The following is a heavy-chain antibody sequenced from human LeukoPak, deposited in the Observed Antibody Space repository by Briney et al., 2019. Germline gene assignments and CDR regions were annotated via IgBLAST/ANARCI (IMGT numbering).Heavy chain of an antibody. J-gene: IGHJ4*02. Sequence: GGSLRPSCAASGFTFSSYAMSWVRQAPGKRLEWVSAISNNGGYTYYADSVQGRFTISRDNSKSTLCLQMNSLRAEDTAVYYCAKQLGYCSDGSCYFPYWGQGTLVTVSS. CDR1: GFTFSSYA. V-gene: IGHV3-23*01. CDR3: AKQLGYCSDGSCYFPY. CDR2: ISNNGGYT. D-gene: IGHD2-15*01.